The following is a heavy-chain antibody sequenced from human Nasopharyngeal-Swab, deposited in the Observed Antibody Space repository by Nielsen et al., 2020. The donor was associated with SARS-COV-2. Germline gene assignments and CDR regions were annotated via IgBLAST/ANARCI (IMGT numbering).Heavy chain of an antibody. J-gene: IGHJ4*02. Sequence: VRQAPGKGLEWGSAISGSGGSTYYADSVKGRFTISRDNSKNTLYLQMNSLRAEDTAVYYCASSVAGTGSVYFDYWGQGTLVTVSS. CDR3: ASSVAGTGSVYFDY. V-gene: IGHV3-23*01. CDR2: ISGSGGST. D-gene: IGHD6-19*01.